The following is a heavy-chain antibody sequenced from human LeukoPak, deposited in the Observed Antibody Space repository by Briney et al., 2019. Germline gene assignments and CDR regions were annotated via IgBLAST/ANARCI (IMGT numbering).Heavy chain of an antibody. CDR2: FDPEDDET. D-gene: IGHD3-10*01. CDR3: ATDLGEPLCY. CDR1: GYTLSELS. Sequence: EASVKISCKVSGYTLSELSMHWVRQAHGKGLEWVGGFDPEDDETIYAQKFQGRVTMTEDTSTDTAYMELSSLKSEDTAVYYCATDLGEPLCYWGQGTLVTVSS. V-gene: IGHV1-24*01. J-gene: IGHJ4*02.